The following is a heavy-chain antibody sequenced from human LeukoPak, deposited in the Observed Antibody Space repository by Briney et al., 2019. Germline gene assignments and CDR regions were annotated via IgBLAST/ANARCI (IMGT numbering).Heavy chain of an antibody. Sequence: SETLSLTCTVSGGSISSSSYYWGWIRQPPGKGLEWIGSIYYSGSTYYNPSLKSRVTISVDRSKNQFSLKLSSVTAADTAVYYCAGGFYGYYYYYGMDVWGQGTTVTVSS. CDR2: IYYSGST. CDR3: AGGFYGYYYYYGMDV. CDR1: GGSISSSSYY. D-gene: IGHD2/OR15-2a*01. V-gene: IGHV4-39*07. J-gene: IGHJ6*02.